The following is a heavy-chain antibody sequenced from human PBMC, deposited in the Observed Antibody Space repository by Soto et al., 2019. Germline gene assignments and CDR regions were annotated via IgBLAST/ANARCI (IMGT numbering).Heavy chain of an antibody. V-gene: IGHV3-33*01. D-gene: IGHD3-10*01. CDR3: ARLDGSGSYPSAFDI. CDR1: GFTFSSYG. Sequence: QVQLVESGGGVVQPGRSLRLSCAAPGFTFSSYGMHWVRQAPGKGLEWVAVIWYDGSNKYYADSVKGRFTISRDNSKNTLYLQMNSLRAEDTAVYYCARLDGSGSYPSAFDIWGQGTMVTVSS. CDR2: IWYDGSNK. J-gene: IGHJ3*02.